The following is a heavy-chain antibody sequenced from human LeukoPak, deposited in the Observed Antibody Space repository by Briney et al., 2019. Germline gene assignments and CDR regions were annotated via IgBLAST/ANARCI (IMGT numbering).Heavy chain of an antibody. J-gene: IGHJ6*03. D-gene: IGHD3-10*01. V-gene: IGHV4-61*01. Sequence: SETLSLTCSVSGGSVSSGSFYWSWIRQPPGKGLEWIGYIYYSGSTNCNPSLKSRVTISVDTSKNQFSLKLSSVTAADTAVYFCARRSSEGYYYYYMDVWGKGTTVTVSS. CDR1: GGSVSSGSFY. CDR2: IYYSGST. CDR3: ARRSSEGYYYYYMDV.